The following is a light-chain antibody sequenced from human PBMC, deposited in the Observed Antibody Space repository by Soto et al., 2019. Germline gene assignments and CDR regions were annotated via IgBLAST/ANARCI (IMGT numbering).Light chain of an antibody. Sequence: QSALTQPASVSGSPGQSITIACTGTSSDVGGYKYVSWYQQHPGKAPKLMIYEVSNRPSGVSNRFSGSKSGNTASLTISGLQAEDEADYYCSSYSSSSTLVFGTGTKATVL. V-gene: IGLV2-14*01. CDR2: EVS. CDR3: SSYSSSSTLV. J-gene: IGLJ1*01. CDR1: SSDVGGYKY.